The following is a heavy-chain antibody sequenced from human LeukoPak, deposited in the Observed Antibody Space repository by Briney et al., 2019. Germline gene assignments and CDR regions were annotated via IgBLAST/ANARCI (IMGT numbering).Heavy chain of an antibody. V-gene: IGHV1-2*02. D-gene: IGHD5-24*01. CDR1: GYIFSDHY. Sequence: ASVKVSCKTSGYIFSDHYLHWVRQAPGQGLEWMGWINPNSGGTNYAQKFQGRVTMTRDTSISTAYMELSRLRSDDTAVYYCARAKAMATIISCWGQGTLVTVSS. CDR2: INPNSGGT. CDR3: ARAKAMATIISC. J-gene: IGHJ4*02.